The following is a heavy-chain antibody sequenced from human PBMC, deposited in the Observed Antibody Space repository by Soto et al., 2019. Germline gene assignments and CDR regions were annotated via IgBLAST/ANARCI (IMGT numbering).Heavy chain of an antibody. CDR2: IIPMFETT. CDR1: GGAFGSYA. CDR3: TRHCGYSSGYWGQDF. D-gene: IGHD5-12*01. V-gene: IGHV1-69*01. Sequence: QVQLVQSGAEVKKPGSSVKVSCKASGGAFGSYAINWVRQAPGQGLEWMGGIIPMFETTNYAQRFQGRVTVTADESTSTVYLELTRLRSEDTGMYYCTRHCGYSSGYWGQDFWGQGTLVTVSS. J-gene: IGHJ4*02.